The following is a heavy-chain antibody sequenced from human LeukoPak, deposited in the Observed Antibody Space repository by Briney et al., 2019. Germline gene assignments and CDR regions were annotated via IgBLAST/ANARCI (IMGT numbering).Heavy chain of an antibody. CDR3: AREQRGGVSGNLGGLFASYYTYYYMDV. CDR2: INPSDGAT. D-gene: IGHD1-26*01. Sequence: GASVKVSCKASGYTFTMYYIHWVRQAPGQGLEWMGMINPSDGATTYAQRFQGRVTMTRDMSTTTVYMDLRSLRFEDTALYFCAREQRGGVSGNLGGLFASYYTYYYMDVWGRGTTVTVSS. J-gene: IGHJ6*03. CDR1: GYTFTMYY. V-gene: IGHV1-46*01.